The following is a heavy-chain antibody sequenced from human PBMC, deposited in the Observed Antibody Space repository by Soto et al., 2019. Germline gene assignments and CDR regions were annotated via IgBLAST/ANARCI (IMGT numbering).Heavy chain of an antibody. Sequence: VKVSCKASGYTLTAFHMHWVRQAPGLGLEWMGIINPSLGHSNTAQRFQDRVAMTWDTSTSTFYMELSSLRSDDTAVYYCARAPYSSSSFFLDYWGQGTPVTVSS. CDR3: ARAPYSSSSFFLDY. V-gene: IGHV1-46*01. J-gene: IGHJ4*02. CDR1: GYTLTAFH. D-gene: IGHD6-6*01. CDR2: INPSLGHS.